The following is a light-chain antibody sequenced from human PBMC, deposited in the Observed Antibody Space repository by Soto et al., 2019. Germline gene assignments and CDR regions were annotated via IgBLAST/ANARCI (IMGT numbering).Light chain of an antibody. CDR3: SSYTSSSTLVI. J-gene: IGLJ2*01. CDR2: DVS. Sequence: QAVVTQPASVSGSPGQSITISCTGTSSDVGGYNYVSWYQQHPGKAPKLMIYDVSNRPLGVSNSFTGSKSGSTASLTISGLQVEYEADYYCSSYTSSSTLVIFGGGTKLTV. CDR1: SSDVGGYNY. V-gene: IGLV2-14*01.